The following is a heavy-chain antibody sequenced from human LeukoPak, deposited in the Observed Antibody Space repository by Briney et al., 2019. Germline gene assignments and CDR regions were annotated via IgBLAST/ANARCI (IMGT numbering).Heavy chain of an antibody. CDR1: GVSISSYY. D-gene: IGHD6-19*01. CDR2: MYIRGST. Sequence: SETLSLACTVSGVSISSYYWSWIRQPAGKGLEWIGHMYIRGSTNYNPSLKSRVTVSVDTSKNQFSLKLNSVTAADTAVYYCARAVSGRFDYWGQGTLVTVSS. V-gene: IGHV4-4*07. CDR3: ARAVSGRFDY. J-gene: IGHJ4*02.